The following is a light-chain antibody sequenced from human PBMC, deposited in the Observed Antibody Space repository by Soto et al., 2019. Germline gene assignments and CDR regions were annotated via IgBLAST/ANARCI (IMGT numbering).Light chain of an antibody. Sequence: ENMLTLSLGTLSLSKSERHTLSCRVSQSVTSNYLAWYQQKPGQAPRLLVYGASSRATGISDRFSGSGSGTDFTLTISRLEPEDFAVYYCQHYVSPPITFGQGTRLETK. J-gene: IGKJ5*01. CDR1: QSVTSNY. CDR2: GAS. CDR3: QHYVSPPIT. V-gene: IGKV3-20*01.